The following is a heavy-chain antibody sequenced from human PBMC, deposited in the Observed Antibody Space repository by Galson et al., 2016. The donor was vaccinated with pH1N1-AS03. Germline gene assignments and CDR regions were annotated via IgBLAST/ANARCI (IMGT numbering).Heavy chain of an antibody. CDR2: IWYDGSNK. CDR1: GFSFSSFG. V-gene: IGHV3-33*06. D-gene: IGHD5-18*01. Sequence: SLRLSCAAPGFSFSSFGMHWVRQAPGKGLEWVAVIWYDGSNKYYADSVKGRFTVSRDNSKNTLYLQMNGLRAEDTAIYYCANPRASGTTMVTRLDYWGQGILVTVSS. J-gene: IGHJ4*02. CDR3: ANPRASGTTMVTRLDY.